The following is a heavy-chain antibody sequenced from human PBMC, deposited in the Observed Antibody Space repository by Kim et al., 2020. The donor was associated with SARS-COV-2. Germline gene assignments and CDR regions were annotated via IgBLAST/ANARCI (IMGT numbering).Heavy chain of an antibody. CDR1: GYTLTELS. CDR3: ATAIAVAGNPRGYYYYYGMDV. V-gene: IGHV1-24*01. J-gene: IGHJ6*02. D-gene: IGHD6-13*01. CDR2: FDPEDGET. Sequence: ASVKVSCKVSGYTLTELSMHWVRQAPGKGLEWMGGFDPEDGETIYAQKFQGRVTMSEDTSTDTAYMELSSLRSEATAVYYCATAIAVAGNPRGYYYYYGMDVWGQGTTVTVSS.